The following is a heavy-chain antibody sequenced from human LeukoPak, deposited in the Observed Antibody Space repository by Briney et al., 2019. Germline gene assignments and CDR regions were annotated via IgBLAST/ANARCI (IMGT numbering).Heavy chain of an antibody. D-gene: IGHD3-10*01. CDR2: VYPDDST. CDR3: ATNVPMVQGVMFGY. Sequence: PGGSLRLSCAASGFTVSNSYMSWVRQAPGKGLEWVSVVYPDDSTLYGDSVQGRFSISRDISKNALYLQMNILRAEDTAVYYCATNVPMVQGVMFGYWGQGTLVTVSS. V-gene: IGHV3-53*01. CDR1: GFTVSNSY. J-gene: IGHJ4*02.